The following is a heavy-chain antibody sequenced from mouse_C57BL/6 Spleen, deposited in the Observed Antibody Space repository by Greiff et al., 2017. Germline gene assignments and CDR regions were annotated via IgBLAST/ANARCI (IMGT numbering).Heavy chain of an antibody. CDR3: VRVRGYDDDEKAYYFDY. CDR2: INPSNGGT. V-gene: IGHV1-53*01. J-gene: IGHJ2*01. CDR1: GYTFTSYW. Sequence: QVQLQQPGTELVKPGASVKLSCKASGYTFTSYWMHWVKQRPGQGLEWIGNINPSNGGTNYNEKFQSKATLTVDKSSSTACMQNSRLTSEDSAVYYCVRVRGYDDDEKAYYFDYWGQGTTLTVSS. D-gene: IGHD2-4*01.